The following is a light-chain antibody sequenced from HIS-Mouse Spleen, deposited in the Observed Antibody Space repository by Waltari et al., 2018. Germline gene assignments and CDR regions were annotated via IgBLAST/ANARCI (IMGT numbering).Light chain of an antibody. CDR2: DVS. J-gene: IGLJ1*01. CDR1: SSDVGGSNY. Sequence: QSALTQPRSVSGSPGQSVTISCTGTSSDVGGSNYLSWYQQHPGKAPKLMIYDVSKRPSGVPDRFSGSKSGNTASLTISGLQAEDEADYYCCSYAGSYTGVFGTGTKVTVL. V-gene: IGLV2-11*01. CDR3: CSYAGSYTGV.